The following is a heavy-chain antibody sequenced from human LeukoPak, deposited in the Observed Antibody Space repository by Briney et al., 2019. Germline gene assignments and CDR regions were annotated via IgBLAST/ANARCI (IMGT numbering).Heavy chain of an antibody. CDR1: GGSISSYY. CDR3: ARYYYDSSGYRDAFDI. V-gene: IGHV4-59*01. Sequence: SETLSLTCTDSGGSISSYYWSWIRPPPGKGLEWIGYIYYSGSTNYNPSLKSRVTISVDMSKNQFSLKLSSVTAADTAVYYCARYYYDSSGYRDAFDIWGQGTMVTVSS. D-gene: IGHD3-22*01. CDR2: IYYSGST. J-gene: IGHJ3*02.